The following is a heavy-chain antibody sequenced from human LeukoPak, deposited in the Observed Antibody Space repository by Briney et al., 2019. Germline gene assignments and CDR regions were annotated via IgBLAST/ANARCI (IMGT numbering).Heavy chain of an antibody. J-gene: IGHJ5*02. D-gene: IGHD3-9*01. Sequence: ASVKVSCKASGYTFTGYYMHWVRQAPGQGLEWMGWINPNSGGTNYVQKFQGRVTMTRDTSISTAYMELSRLRSDDTAVYYCARGPDYDILTGPNGPWGQGTLVTVSS. V-gene: IGHV1-2*02. CDR1: GYTFTGYY. CDR2: INPNSGGT. CDR3: ARGPDYDILTGPNGP.